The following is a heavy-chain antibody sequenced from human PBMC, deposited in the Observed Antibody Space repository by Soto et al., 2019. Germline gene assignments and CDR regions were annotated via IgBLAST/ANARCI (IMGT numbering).Heavy chain of an antibody. J-gene: IGHJ6*02. Sequence: PGESLKISCKGSGYSFTSYWISWVRQMPGKGLEWMGRIDPSDSYTNYSPSFQGHVTISADKSISTAYLQWSSLKASDTAMYYCARHVDIDGYKIWASYYYYYGMDVWGQGTTVTVSS. D-gene: IGHD5-12*01. CDR1: GYSFTSYW. V-gene: IGHV5-10-1*01. CDR3: ARHVDIDGYKIWASYYYYYGMDV. CDR2: IDPSDSYT.